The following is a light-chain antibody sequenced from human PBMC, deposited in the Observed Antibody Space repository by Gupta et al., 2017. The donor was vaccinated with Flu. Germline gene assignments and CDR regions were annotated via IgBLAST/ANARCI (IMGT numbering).Light chain of an antibody. CDR1: QGISSY. CDR3: QQYDSYPFT. Sequence: IRMTQSPSSFSASTGDRVTITCRASQGISSYLAWYQQKPGKAPKLLIYAASTLQSGVPSRFSGSGSGTDFTLTISGLQSEDFATYYCQQYDSYPFTFGHGTKVDIK. CDR2: AAS. J-gene: IGKJ3*01. V-gene: IGKV1-8*01.